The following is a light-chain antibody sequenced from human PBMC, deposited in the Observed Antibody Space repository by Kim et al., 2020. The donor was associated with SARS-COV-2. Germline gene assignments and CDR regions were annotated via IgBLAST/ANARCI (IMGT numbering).Light chain of an antibody. CDR2: DVN. CDR1: SSDVGGYNY. J-gene: IGLJ2*01. CDR3: SSYTISSSFVV. Sequence: QSALTQPASVSGSPGQSITISCTGTSSDVGGYNYVSCYQQHPGKAPKLMIYDVNKRPSGVSNRVSGSKSGKTASLTISGLQAEDEAAYYCSSYTISSSFVVFGGGTKLTVL. V-gene: IGLV2-14*01.